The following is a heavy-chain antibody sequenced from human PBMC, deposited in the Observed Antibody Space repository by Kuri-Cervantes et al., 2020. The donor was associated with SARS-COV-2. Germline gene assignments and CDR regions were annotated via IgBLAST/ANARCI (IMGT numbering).Heavy chain of an antibody. V-gene: IGHV3-30-3*01. Sequence: GGSLRLSCAASGFTFSSYAMHWVRQAPGKGLEWAAVISYDGSNKYYADSLKGRFTISKDNSKNTLYLQMNSLRAEDTAVYYCARDTHNWNSLNDYWGQGTLVTVSS. D-gene: IGHD1-7*01. J-gene: IGHJ4*02. CDR3: ARDTHNWNSLNDY. CDR1: GFTFSSYA. CDR2: ISYDGSNK.